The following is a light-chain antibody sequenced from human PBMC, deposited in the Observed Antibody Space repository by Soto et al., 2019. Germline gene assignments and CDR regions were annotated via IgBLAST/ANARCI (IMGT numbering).Light chain of an antibody. J-gene: IGKJ5*01. CDR3: QQYNNWPPHT. CDR1: QSISSK. Sequence: EIVMTLSPATLSVSPGERATLSCRASQSISSKLAWFQEKPGQAPRLLFYGASTRATGVPARFSGSGSGTEFTLTISSLQSEDFAVYYCQQYNNWPPHTFGQGTRLEIK. V-gene: IGKV3-15*01. CDR2: GAS.